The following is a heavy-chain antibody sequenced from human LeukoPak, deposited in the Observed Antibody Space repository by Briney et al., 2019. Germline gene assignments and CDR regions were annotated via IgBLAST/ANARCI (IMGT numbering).Heavy chain of an antibody. J-gene: IGHJ4*02. V-gene: IGHV3-33*05. CDR2: ILCDGNNK. D-gene: IGHD3-10*01. CDR3: AREKGKGAY. CDR1: GFTLSIYG. Sequence: GGSLRLSCAASGFTLSIYGVHWARQAPGKALEWLAHILCDGNNKYIADSVKGRFTISRDNSKNTLYLQMNSLRAEDTAVEYCAREKGKGAYWGQGTLVTVSS.